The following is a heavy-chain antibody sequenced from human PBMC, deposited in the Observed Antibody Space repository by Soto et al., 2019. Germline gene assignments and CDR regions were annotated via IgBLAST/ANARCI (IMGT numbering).Heavy chain of an antibody. D-gene: IGHD3-9*01. CDR3: AHSGNILTGYPFDY. J-gene: IGHJ4*02. Sequence: QITLKESGPTLVKPTQTLTLTCSVSGFSLSTIGVGVGWIRQPPGKALEWLAIIYWVDDDRYSPFLRSRLTIPKDTSKNQVVLTMTNLDPVDTATYYCAHSGNILTGYPFDYWGQGTLVTVSS. V-gene: IGHV2-5*02. CDR1: GFSLSTIGVG. CDR2: IYWVDDD.